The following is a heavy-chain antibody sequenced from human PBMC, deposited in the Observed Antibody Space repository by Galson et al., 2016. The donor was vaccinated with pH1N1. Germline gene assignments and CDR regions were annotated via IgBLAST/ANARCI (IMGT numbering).Heavy chain of an antibody. J-gene: IGHJ4*02. CDR3: ARDPRGQYTSAWYVEQPFDY. Sequence: SVKVSCKASGYTFRDFGFSWLRQAPGQGLEWVGWLSGYNGNTKYAQNLQGRGTMTTDTSTSTAYMELRSLRSDDTAVYYCARDPRGQYTSAWYVEQPFDYWGQGTLVTVSS. D-gene: IGHD6-19*01. CDR2: LSGYNGNT. CDR1: GYTFRDFG. V-gene: IGHV1-18*01.